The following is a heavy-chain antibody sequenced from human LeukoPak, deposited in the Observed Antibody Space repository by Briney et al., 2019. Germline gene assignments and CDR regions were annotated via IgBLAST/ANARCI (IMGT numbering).Heavy chain of an antibody. V-gene: IGHV4-61*02. Sequence: SQTLSLTCTVSGGSINSGTYYWGWIRQPAGKGLEWIGRIYSSGSTNYSPSLKSRVTISVDVSKNQFSLKLSSVTAADTAVYYCARPYGSGSYYYFDYWGQGTLVTVSS. CDR2: IYSSGST. CDR1: GGSINSGTYY. CDR3: ARPYGSGSYYYFDY. D-gene: IGHD3-10*01. J-gene: IGHJ4*02.